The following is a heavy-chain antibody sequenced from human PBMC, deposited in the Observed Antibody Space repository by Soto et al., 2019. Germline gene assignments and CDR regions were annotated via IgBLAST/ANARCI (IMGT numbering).Heavy chain of an antibody. Sequence: SETLSLTCTVSGGSISSYYWSWIRQPPGKGLEWIGYIYYSGSTNYNPSLKSRVTISVDTSKNQFSLNLDSVTAADTAVYFCARDFAYFDSWGQGTLVTVSS. D-gene: IGHD3-3*01. CDR3: ARDFAYFDS. J-gene: IGHJ4*02. V-gene: IGHV4-59*01. CDR2: IYYSGST. CDR1: GGSISSYY.